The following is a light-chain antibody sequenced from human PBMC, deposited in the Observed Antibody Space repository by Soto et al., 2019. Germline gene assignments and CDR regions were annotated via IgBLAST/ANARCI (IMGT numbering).Light chain of an antibody. CDR2: DVT. V-gene: IGLV2-14*01. CDR1: SSDVGGYNY. J-gene: IGLJ1*01. CDR3: SSYTGSSTLNV. Sequence: QSALTQPASVSGSPGQSITISCTGTSSDVGGYNYVSWYQQHPGKAPKLMIYDVTDRPSGVSSRFSGSKSGNTASLTISGLQAEDDADYYCSSYTGSSTLNVFGTGTKVTGL.